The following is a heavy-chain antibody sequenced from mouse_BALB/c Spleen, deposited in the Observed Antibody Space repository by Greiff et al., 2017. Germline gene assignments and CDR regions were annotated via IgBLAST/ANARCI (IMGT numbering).Heavy chain of an antibody. V-gene: IGHV2-3*01. CDR3: AKSSPTMITPWFAY. J-gene: IGHJ3*01. CDR1: GFSLTSYG. CDR2: IWGDGST. Sequence: VQVVESGPGLVAPSQSLSITCTVSGFSLTSYGVSWVRQPPGKGLEWLGVIWGDGSTNYHSALISRLSISKDNSKSQVFLKLNSLQTDDTATYYCAKSSPTMITPWFAYWGQGTLVTVSA. D-gene: IGHD2-4*01.